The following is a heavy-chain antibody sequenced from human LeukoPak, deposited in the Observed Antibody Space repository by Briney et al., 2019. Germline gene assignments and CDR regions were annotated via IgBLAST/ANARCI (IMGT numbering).Heavy chain of an antibody. D-gene: IGHD3-10*01. CDR2: IYYSGST. J-gene: IGHJ5*02. CDR3: ARGLGYYYGSGSYYMSRWFDP. CDR1: GGSISSGDYY. V-gene: IGHV4-30-4*01. Sequence: SETLSLTCTVSGGSISSGDYYWSWIRQPPGKGLEWIGYIYYSGSTYYNPSLKSRVTISVDTSKNQFSLKLSSVTAADTAVYYCARGLGYYYGSGSYYMSRWFDPWGQGTLVTVSS.